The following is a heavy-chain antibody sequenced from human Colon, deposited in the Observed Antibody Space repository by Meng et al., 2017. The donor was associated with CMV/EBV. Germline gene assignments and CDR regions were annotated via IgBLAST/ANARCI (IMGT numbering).Heavy chain of an antibody. CDR2: IKTKDEGDAT. D-gene: IGHD4-11*01. V-gene: IGHV3-15*06. CDR1: GFTFRTAW. CDR3: LTRPRDSDFHF. J-gene: IGHJ4*02. Sequence: GESLKISCEGFGFTFRTAWMNWVRQSPGKGLEWVGRIKTKDEGDATTYAEPVKGRFTMSRDDSQNTVYLQMNSLTSEDTGVYYCLTRPRDSDFHFWGQGTLVTVSS.